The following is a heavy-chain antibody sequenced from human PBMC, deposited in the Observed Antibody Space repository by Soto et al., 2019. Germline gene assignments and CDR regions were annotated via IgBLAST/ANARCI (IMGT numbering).Heavy chain of an antibody. CDR2: ISGSGGST. CDR1: GFTFSSYA. D-gene: IGHD3-3*01. J-gene: IGHJ5*02. Sequence: GGSLRLSCAASGFTFSSYAMSWVRQAPGKGLEWVSAISGSGGSTYYADSVKGRFTISRNNSKNTLYLQMNSLRAEDTAVYYCAKDPNYVTYYDFWSGPNWFDPWGQGTLVTVSS. CDR3: AKDPNYVTYYDFWSGPNWFDP. V-gene: IGHV3-23*01.